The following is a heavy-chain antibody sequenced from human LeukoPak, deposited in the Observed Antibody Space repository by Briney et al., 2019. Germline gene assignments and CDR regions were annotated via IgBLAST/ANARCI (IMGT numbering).Heavy chain of an antibody. J-gene: IGHJ3*02. V-gene: IGHV3-23*01. D-gene: IGHD5-12*01. CDR3: AKAPNGGYDLDAFDI. CDR2: ISGSGGST. CDR1: GFTFSSYA. Sequence: PGGSLRLSCAASGFTFSSYAMSWVRQAPGKGLGWVSAISGSGGSTYYADSVKGRFTISRDNSKNTLYLQMNSLRAEDTAVYYCAKAPNGGYDLDAFDIWGQGTMVTVSS.